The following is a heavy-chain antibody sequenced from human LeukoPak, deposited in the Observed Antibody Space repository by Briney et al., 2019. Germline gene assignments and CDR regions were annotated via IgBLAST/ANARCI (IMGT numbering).Heavy chain of an antibody. CDR3: ARDPRPLRRTDYYGMDV. CDR2: IYYTGST. J-gene: IGHJ6*02. CDR1: GGSISSSSSSYY. D-gene: IGHD5-12*01. V-gene: IGHV4-39*07. Sequence: PSETLSLTCTVSGGSISSSSSSYYWGWIRQPPGKGLEWIGSIYYTGSTYYNPSLKSRVTISIDTSKNQFSLKLSSVTAADTAVYYCARDPRPLRRTDYYGMDVWGQGTTVTVSS.